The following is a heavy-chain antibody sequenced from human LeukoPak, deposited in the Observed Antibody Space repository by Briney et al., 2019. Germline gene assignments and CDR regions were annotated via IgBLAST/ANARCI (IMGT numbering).Heavy chain of an antibody. D-gene: IGHD3-22*01. CDR1: GGSISSGRYS. CDR2: IYYSGST. J-gene: IGHJ4*02. Sequence: PSETLSLTCTVSGGSISSGRYSWSWIRQHPGQGLEWIGYIYYSGSTYYNPSLKSRVTISVDTSKNQFSLKLSSVTAADTAVYYCARETMIVVVDYWGQGTLVTVSS. CDR3: ARETMIVVVDY. V-gene: IGHV4-31*03.